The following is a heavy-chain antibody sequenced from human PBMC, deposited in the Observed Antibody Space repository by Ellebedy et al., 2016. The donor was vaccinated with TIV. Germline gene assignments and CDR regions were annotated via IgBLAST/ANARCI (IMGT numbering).Heavy chain of an antibody. CDR2: ISSSSSTI. V-gene: IGHV3-48*04. CDR3: ARCGGDCYSDWYFDL. CDR1: GFTFSSYS. Sequence: GGSLRLSCAASGFTFSSYSMNWVRQAPGKGLEWVSYISSSSSTIYYADSVKGRFTISRDNAKNSLYLQMNSLRAEDTAVYYCARCGGDCYSDWYFDLWGRGTLVTVSS. D-gene: IGHD2-21*02. J-gene: IGHJ2*01.